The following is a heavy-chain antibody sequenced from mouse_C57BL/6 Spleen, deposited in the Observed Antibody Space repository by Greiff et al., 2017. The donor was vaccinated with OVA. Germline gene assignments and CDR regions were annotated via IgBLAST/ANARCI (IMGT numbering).Heavy chain of an antibody. CDR2: ISSGGDYI. CDR3: TRDHGYNAMDD. Sequence: EVQVVESGEGLVKPGGSLKLSCAASGFTFSSYAMSWVRQTPEKRLEWVAYISSGGDYIYYADTVKGRFTISRDNARNTLYLQMSSLKSEDTAMYYCTRDHGYNAMDDWGQGTAVTVSS. J-gene: IGHJ4*01. CDR1: GFTFSSYA. V-gene: IGHV5-9-1*02.